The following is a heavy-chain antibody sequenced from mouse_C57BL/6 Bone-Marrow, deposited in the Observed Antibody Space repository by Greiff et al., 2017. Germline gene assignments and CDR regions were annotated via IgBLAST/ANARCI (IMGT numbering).Heavy chain of an antibody. J-gene: IGHJ4*01. D-gene: IGHD1-1*01. CDR2: IRNKANGYTT. CDR1: GFTFTDYY. Sequence: EVQVVESGGGLVQPGGSLSLSCAASGFTFTDYYMSWVRQPPGKALEWLGFIRNKANGYTTEYSASVKGRFTISRDNSQSILYLQMNALRAEDSATYYCARPLSSDYAKDYWGQGTSVTVSS. V-gene: IGHV7-3*01. CDR3: ARPLSSDYAKDY.